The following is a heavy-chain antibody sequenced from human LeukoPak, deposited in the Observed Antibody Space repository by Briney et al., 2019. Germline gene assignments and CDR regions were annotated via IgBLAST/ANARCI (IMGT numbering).Heavy chain of an antibody. J-gene: IGHJ4*02. D-gene: IGHD5-18*01. V-gene: IGHV4-34*01. CDR3: ARVGDTAMAPVAW. CDR1: GFTFSSYW. CDR2: VNHSGST. Sequence: GSLRLSCAASGFTFSSYWMNWVRQPPGKGLEWIGEVNHSGSTNYNPSLKSRVTISVDTSKNQFSLRMASVTAADTAVYYCARVGDTAMAPVAWWGQGTLVTVSS.